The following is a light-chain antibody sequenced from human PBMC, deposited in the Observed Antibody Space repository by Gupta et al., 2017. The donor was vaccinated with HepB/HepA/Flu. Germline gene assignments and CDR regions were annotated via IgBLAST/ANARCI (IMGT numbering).Light chain of an antibody. J-gene: IGKJ4*01. CDR3: QQRSNWPLT. V-gene: IGKV3-11*01. CDR1: QNIITY. Sequence: EIVLTQSPATLSLSPGERATLSCRASQNIITYLAWYQQKPGQPPRLLVHDAFNRANGVPARFNGSRSGTDFTLTISSLEPEDSAFYYCQQRSNWPLTFGGGTKVAIK. CDR2: DAF.